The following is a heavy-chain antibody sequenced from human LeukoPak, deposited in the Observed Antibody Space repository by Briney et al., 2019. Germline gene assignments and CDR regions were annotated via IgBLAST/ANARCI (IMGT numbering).Heavy chain of an antibody. D-gene: IGHD6-19*01. V-gene: IGHV4-38-2*02. Sequence: SETLSLTCTVSGGSISSYYWGWIRQPPGKGLEWIGSIYHSGSTYYNPSLKSRVTISVDTSKNQFSLKLSSVTAADTAVYYCARRKGAVAGTLDYWGQGTLVTVYS. CDR2: IYHSGST. CDR3: ARRKGAVAGTLDY. CDR1: GGSISSYY. J-gene: IGHJ4*02.